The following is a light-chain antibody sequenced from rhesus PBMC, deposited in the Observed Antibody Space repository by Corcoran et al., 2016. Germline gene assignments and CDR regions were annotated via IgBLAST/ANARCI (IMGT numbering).Light chain of an antibody. CDR2: AAS. Sequence: DIQMTQSPSSLSSSVGDRVTITCRASQGISSYLAWYQQKPGKAPKLLIDAASTLQSGVPPRFSGSGSGKDFTLTISSLQPEDFETYYCQQHNSYPLTFGPETKLDIK. J-gene: IGKJ3*01. V-gene: IGKV1-25*01. CDR3: QQHNSYPLT. CDR1: QGISSY.